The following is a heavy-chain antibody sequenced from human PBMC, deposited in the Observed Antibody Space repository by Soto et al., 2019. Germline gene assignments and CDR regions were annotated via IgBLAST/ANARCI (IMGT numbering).Heavy chain of an antibody. V-gene: IGHV1-69*02. Sequence: QVQLVQSGAEVKKPGSSVKVSCKASVGTFSSYTISWVRQAPGQGLEWMGRIIPILGIANYAQKFQGRVTITADKSTSTAYMELSRLRSEVTAVYYCAGRYGDRDYWGQGTLVTVSS. CDR1: VGTFSSYT. J-gene: IGHJ4*02. CDR2: IIPILGIA. CDR3: AGRYGDRDY. D-gene: IGHD4-17*01.